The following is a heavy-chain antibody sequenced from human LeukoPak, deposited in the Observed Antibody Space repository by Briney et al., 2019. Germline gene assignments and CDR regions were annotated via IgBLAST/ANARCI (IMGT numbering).Heavy chain of an antibody. CDR2: VKGDQSTT. J-gene: IGHJ4*02. V-gene: IGHV3-74*01. Sequence: GGSLRLSCAASGFTFSRHWMHWVRQAPGKGLVWVSRVKGDQSTTNYADSVKGRFTISRDNAKNTLYLQMNSLRAEDTAVYYCAKGSSLGDYWGQGTLVTVSS. CDR3: AKGSSLGDY. CDR1: GFTFSRHW. D-gene: IGHD5/OR15-5a*01.